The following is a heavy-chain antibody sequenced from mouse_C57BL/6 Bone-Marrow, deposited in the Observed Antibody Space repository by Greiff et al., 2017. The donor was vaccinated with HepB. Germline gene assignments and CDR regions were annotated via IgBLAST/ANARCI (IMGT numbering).Heavy chain of an antibody. CDR1: GFTFSDYY. CDR2: ISNGGGST. V-gene: IGHV5-12*01. Sequence: EVKVVESGGGLVQPGGSLKLSCAASGFTFSDYYMYWVRQTPEKRLEWVAYISNGGGSTYYPDTVKGRFTISRDNAKNTLYLQMSRLKSEDTAMYYCARPRRYAMDYWGQGTSVTVSS. CDR3: ARPRRYAMDY. J-gene: IGHJ4*01.